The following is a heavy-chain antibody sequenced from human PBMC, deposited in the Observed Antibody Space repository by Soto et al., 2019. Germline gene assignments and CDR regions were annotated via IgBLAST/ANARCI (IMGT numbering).Heavy chain of an antibody. CDR3: STDPHGGYIGAFDN. CDR2: ITGSGGGT. CDR1: RFSFSNYA. V-gene: IGHV3-23*01. D-gene: IGHD4-17*01. Sequence: EVQLLESGGGLVPPGGSLRLSCAASRFSFSNYAMTWARQAPGEGLEWVSSITGSGGGTTYADSVKGRFTISRDNSKNILYLQMDSQRDDKTAIYDSSTDPHGGYIGAFDNWGQGTMVTVSS. J-gene: IGHJ3*02.